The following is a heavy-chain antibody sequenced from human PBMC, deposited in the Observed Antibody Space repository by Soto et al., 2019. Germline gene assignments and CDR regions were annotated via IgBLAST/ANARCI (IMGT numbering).Heavy chain of an antibody. J-gene: IGHJ5*02. CDR1: GYTFTNFG. Sequence: ASVKVSCKASGYTFTNFGVTWVRRAPGQGLEWMGWISAYTDTPNYAQKFQGRVTMAIDTSTSTAYMDLRSLTSDDTAVYYCARVIPGVHWLDPWGQGTLVTAPQ. CDR3: ARVIPGVHWLDP. V-gene: IGHV1-18*01. CDR2: ISAYTDTP. D-gene: IGHD2-2*01.